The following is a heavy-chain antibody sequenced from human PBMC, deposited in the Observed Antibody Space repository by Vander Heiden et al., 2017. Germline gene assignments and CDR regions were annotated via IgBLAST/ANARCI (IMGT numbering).Heavy chain of an antibody. CDR2: IYPTGGT. CDR3: ARDRAGMAVGS. D-gene: IGHD6-19*01. Sequence: VSRDSIGSHHWTWIRQFAGKRLEWIGRIYPTGGTNYNPSLKSRVSMSLDTSNNYLSLRLSSVTAADTAVYFCARDRAGMAVGSWGQGTLVTVSS. V-gene: IGHV4-4*07. J-gene: IGHJ4*02. CDR1: RDSIGSHH.